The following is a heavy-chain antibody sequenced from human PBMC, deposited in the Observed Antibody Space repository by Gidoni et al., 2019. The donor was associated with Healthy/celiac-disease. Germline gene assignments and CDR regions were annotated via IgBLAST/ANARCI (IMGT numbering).Heavy chain of an antibody. CDR3: ARDGGDYYDSSGPPFDY. D-gene: IGHD3-22*01. V-gene: IGHV1-69*01. CDR1: GGTFSSYA. CDR2: IIPIFGTA. Sequence: QVQLVQSGAEVKKPGSSVKVSCKASGGTFSSYAISWVRQAPGQGLEWLGGIIPIFGTANSAQKFQGRVTITADESTSTAYMELSSLRSEDTAVYYCARDGGDYYDSSGPPFDYWGQGTLVTVSS. J-gene: IGHJ4*02.